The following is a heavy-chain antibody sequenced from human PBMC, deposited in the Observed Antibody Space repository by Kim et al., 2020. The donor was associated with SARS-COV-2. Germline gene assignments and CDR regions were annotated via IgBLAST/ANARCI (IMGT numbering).Heavy chain of an antibody. CDR2: TYYRSKWFN. CDR1: GDSVSSTSAA. J-gene: IGHJ4*02. V-gene: IGHV6-1*01. D-gene: IGHD6-19*01. Sequence: SQTLSLTCAISGDSVSSTSAAWNWIRQSPSRGLEWLGRTYYRSKWFNNYAISVKSRITINPDTSKNQFSLQLNSVTPEDTAVYYCVKSSGWFDYWGQGTLVTVSS. CDR3: VKSSGWFDY.